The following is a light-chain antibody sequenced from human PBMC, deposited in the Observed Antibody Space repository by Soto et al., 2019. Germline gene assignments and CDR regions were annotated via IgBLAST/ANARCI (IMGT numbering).Light chain of an antibody. V-gene: IGKV3-15*01. J-gene: IGKJ1*01. Sequence: EIVMTQSPATLSVSPGERATLSCRASQSVSSNLAWYQQKPGQAPRLLIYGASTRATGIPARFSGSGSGTEFTLTISSRQSEDFEVYYCQKYNNWPSWTFGQGTKGEIK. CDR3: QKYNNWPSWT. CDR1: QSVSSN. CDR2: GAS.